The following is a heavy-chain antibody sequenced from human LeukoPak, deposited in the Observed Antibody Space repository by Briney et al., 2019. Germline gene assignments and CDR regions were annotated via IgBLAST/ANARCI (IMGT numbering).Heavy chain of an antibody. D-gene: IGHD3-22*01. J-gene: IGHJ4*02. V-gene: IGHV3-23*01. CDR3: AKDRYTYYYDSSGYKFDY. CDR2: ISGSGGST. CDR1: GFTFSSYA. Sequence: AGSLRLSCAASGFTFSSYAMSWVRQAPGKGLEWVSAISGSGGSTYYADSVKGRFTISRDNSKNALYLQMNSLRAEDTAVYYCAKDRYTYYYDSSGYKFDYWGQGTLVTVSS.